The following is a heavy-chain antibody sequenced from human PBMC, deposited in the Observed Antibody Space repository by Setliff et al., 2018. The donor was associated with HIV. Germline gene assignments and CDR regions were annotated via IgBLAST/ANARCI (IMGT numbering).Heavy chain of an antibody. CDR1: GFTFSSYE. Sequence: SLRLSCAASGFTFSSYEMNWVRQAPGKGLEWVANIKEDGSDKAYVDSVKGRFTISRDNAKNSLYLQMNSLRVDDTAVYYCARDHGGKDYWGQGTLVTVSS. J-gene: IGHJ4*02. CDR3: ARDHGGKDY. V-gene: IGHV3-7*01. CDR2: IKEDGSDK.